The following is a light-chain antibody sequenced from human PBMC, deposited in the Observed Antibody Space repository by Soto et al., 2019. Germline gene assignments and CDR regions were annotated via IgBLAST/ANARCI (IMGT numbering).Light chain of an antibody. Sequence: QSVLTQPPSVSGAPGQRVTISCTGSSSNIGARYDVHWYQQLPGTAPKLLIYGNSNRPSGVPDRFSGSKSGTSASLAITRLQAEDEADYYCQSYDSSLSVVFGGGTKVTVL. CDR2: GNS. V-gene: IGLV1-40*01. CDR3: QSYDSSLSVV. J-gene: IGLJ2*01. CDR1: SSNIGARYD.